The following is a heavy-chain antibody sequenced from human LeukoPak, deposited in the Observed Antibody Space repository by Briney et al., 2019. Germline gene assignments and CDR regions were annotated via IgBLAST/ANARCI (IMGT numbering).Heavy chain of an antibody. J-gene: IGHJ4*02. V-gene: IGHV4-39*01. Sequence: SETLSLTGTVSGCSISSSSYYWGWIRQPPGKGLEWIGSIYYSGSTYYNPSLKSRVTISVDTSKNQFSLKLSSVTAADTAVYYCARGLLWFGESKPYYFDYWGQGTLVTVSS. CDR1: GCSISSSSYY. D-gene: IGHD3-10*01. CDR2: IYYSGST. CDR3: ARGLLWFGESKPYYFDY.